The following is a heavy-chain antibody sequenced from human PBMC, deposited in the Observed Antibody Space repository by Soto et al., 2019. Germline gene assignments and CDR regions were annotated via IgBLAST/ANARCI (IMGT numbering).Heavy chain of an antibody. J-gene: IGHJ4*02. CDR1: GFTFSSYA. V-gene: IGHV3-30-3*01. D-gene: IGHD3-22*01. CDR3: ARDSYLYYDSSGYYYGSPTPHFDY. Sequence: QVQLVESGGGVVQPGRSLRLSCAASGFTFSSYAMHWVRQAPGKGLEWVAVISYDGSNKYYADSVKGRFTISRDNSKNALYLQINSLRAEDTAVYYCARDSYLYYDSSGYYYGSPTPHFDYWGQGTLVTVSS. CDR2: ISYDGSNK.